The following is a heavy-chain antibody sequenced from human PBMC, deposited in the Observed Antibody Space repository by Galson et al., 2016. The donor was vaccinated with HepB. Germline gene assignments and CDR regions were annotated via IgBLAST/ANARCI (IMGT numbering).Heavy chain of an antibody. J-gene: IGHJ4*02. Sequence: SETLSLTCSVSGGSISNNAYYWGWIRQPPGKGLEWIGEINHSGTTNYNPSLKSRVTISVDTSKNQFSLKLSSLTAADTAVYYCARGAPRTLFSNGRRIDCWGQGTLVTVSS. CDR2: INHSGTT. D-gene: IGHD6-19*01. CDR3: ARGAPRTLFSNGRRIDC. CDR1: GGSISNNAYY. V-gene: IGHV4-39*07.